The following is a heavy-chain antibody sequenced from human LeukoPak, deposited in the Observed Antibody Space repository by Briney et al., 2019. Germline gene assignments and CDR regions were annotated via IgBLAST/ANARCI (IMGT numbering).Heavy chain of an antibody. Sequence: SETLSLTCAVYGGSFSSYYWGWIRQPPGKGLEWIGSICYSGSTYYNPSLKSRVTISVDTSKNQFSLKLSSVTAADTAVYYCARHTPYGSGSYYVGFDPWGQGTLVTVSS. J-gene: IGHJ5*02. CDR2: ICYSGST. CDR1: GGSFSSYY. D-gene: IGHD3-10*01. V-gene: IGHV4-39*01. CDR3: ARHTPYGSGSYYVGFDP.